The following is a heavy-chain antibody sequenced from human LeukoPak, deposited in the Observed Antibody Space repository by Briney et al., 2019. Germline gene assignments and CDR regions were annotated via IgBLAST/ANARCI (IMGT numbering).Heavy chain of an antibody. V-gene: IGHV3-9*01. CDR1: GFTFDDYA. J-gene: IGHJ4*02. CDR2: ISWNSGSI. D-gene: IGHD4-17*01. Sequence: GGSLRLSCAASGFTFDDYAMHWVRQAPGKGLEWVSGISWNSGSIGYADSVKGRFTTSRDNAKNSLYLQMNSLRAEDTALYYCAKEGDGDYDYWGQGTLVTVSS. CDR3: AKEGDGDYDY.